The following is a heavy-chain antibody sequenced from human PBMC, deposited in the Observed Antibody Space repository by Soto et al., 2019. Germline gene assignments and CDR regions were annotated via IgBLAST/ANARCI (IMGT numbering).Heavy chain of an antibody. Sequence: SETLSLTCTVSGGSISSGDYYWSWIRQPPGKGLEWIGYIYYSGSTNYNPSLKSRVTISVDTSKNQFSLKLSSVTAADTAVYYCARLYGLDAFAIWGQGTMVTVSS. V-gene: IGHV4-61*08. D-gene: IGHD3-16*02. J-gene: IGHJ3*02. CDR2: IYYSGST. CDR1: GGSISSGDYY. CDR3: ARLYGLDAFAI.